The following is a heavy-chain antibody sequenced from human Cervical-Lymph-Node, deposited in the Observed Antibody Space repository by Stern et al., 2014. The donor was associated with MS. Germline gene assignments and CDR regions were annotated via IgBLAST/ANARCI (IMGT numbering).Heavy chain of an antibody. CDR1: GYTFTSYG. CDR3: ARGLLGSENAFDI. V-gene: IGHV1-18*01. D-gene: IGHD2-15*01. CDR2: ISAYNGNT. Sequence: VQLFHSVAEVKKPGASVKVSFKASGYTFTSYGISLVRQAPVQGLDLLGWISAYNGNTNYAQKLQVRVTMTTDTSTSIAYMELRSLRSDDTAVYYCARGLLGSENAFDIWGQGTMVTVSS. J-gene: IGHJ3*02.